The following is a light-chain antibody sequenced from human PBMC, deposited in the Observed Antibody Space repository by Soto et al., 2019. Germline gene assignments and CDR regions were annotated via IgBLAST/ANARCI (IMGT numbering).Light chain of an antibody. CDR2: DNI. CDR3: QSFDTGLSGAI. CDR1: SSNIGAGYA. J-gene: IGLJ2*01. V-gene: IGLV1-40*01. Sequence: QSVLAQPPSVSGAPGQRVTVSRTGSSSNIGAGYAVHWYQQLPGAAPKLLLYDNIERPSGVPDRFSGSKSGTSASLAITGLQAEDEADYYCQSFDTGLSGAIFGGGTKLTVL.